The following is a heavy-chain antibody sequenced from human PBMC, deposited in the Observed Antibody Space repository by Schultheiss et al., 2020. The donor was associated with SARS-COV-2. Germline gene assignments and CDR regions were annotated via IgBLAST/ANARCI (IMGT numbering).Heavy chain of an antibody. Sequence: SETLSLTCTVSGGSISSSSYYWGWIRQPPGKGLEWIGSIYYSGSTYYNPSLKSRVTISVDTSKNQFSLKLSSVTAADTAVYYCARHDRDIVVVPALFDPWGQGTLVTVSS. V-gene: IGHV4-39*01. CDR1: GGSISSSSYY. D-gene: IGHD2-2*01. J-gene: IGHJ5*02. CDR3: ARHDRDIVVVPALFDP. CDR2: IYYSGST.